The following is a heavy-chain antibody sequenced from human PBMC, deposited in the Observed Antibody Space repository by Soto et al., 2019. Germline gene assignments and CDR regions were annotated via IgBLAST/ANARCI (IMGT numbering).Heavy chain of an antibody. Sequence: ASVKVSCKASGYTFTSYYMHWVRQAPGQGLEWMGIINPSGGSTSYAQKFQGRVTMTRDTSTRTVCMELSSLRSEDTAVYYCARDGGDYDFWSGFHVWGQGTTVTVSS. D-gene: IGHD3-3*01. CDR2: INPSGGST. V-gene: IGHV1-46*01. J-gene: IGHJ6*02. CDR3: ARDGGDYDFWSGFHV. CDR1: GYTFTSYY.